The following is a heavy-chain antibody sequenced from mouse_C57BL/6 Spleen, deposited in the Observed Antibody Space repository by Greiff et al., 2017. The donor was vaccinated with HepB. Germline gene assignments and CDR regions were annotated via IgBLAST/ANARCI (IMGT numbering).Heavy chain of an antibody. V-gene: IGHV1-80*01. J-gene: IGHJ3*01. D-gene: IGHD2-2*01. Sequence: VQLQQSGAELVKPGASVKISCKASGYAFSSYWMNWVKQRPGKGLEWIGQIYPGDGDTNYNGKFKGKATLTADKSSSTAYMQLSSLTSEDSAVYFCASGSQGYPWFAYWGQGTLVTVSA. CDR3: ASGSQGYPWFAY. CDR2: IYPGDGDT. CDR1: GYAFSSYW.